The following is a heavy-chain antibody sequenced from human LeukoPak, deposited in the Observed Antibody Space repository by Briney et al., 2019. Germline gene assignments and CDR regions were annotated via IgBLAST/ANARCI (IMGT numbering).Heavy chain of an antibody. CDR3: ARDLVGSHTGYSSGAWDY. J-gene: IGHJ4*02. V-gene: IGHV1-69*13. CDR1: GYTFTSYA. Sequence: GASVKVSCKASGYTFTSYAMNWVRQAPGQGLEWMGGIIPLFDTADYAQKFQGRLTITADESTSTAYMELSSLRAEDTAVYYCARDLVGSHTGYSSGAWDYWGQGTLVTVSS. CDR2: IIPLFDTA. D-gene: IGHD3-9*01.